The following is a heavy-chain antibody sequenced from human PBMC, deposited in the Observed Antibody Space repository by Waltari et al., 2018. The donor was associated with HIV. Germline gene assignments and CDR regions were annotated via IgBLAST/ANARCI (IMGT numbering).Heavy chain of an antibody. CDR3: AREITMIVGDWFDP. J-gene: IGHJ5*02. V-gene: IGHV4-59*01. D-gene: IGHD3-22*01. CDR1: GGSISSYY. CDR2: IYYSGST. Sequence: QVQLQVSGPGLVKPSETLSLTCTVSGGSISSYYWSWIRQPPGKGLEWIGYIYYSGSTNYNPSLKSRVTISVDTSKNQFSLKLSSVTAADTAVYYCAREITMIVGDWFDPWGQGTLVTVSS.